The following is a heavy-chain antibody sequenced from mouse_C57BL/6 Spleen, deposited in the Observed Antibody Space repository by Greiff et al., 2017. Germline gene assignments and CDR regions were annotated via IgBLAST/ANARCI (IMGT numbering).Heavy chain of an antibody. J-gene: IGHJ2*01. D-gene: IGHD2-2*01. CDR1: GFTFSSYG. CDR2: ISSGGSYT. CDR3: ARGGSGLRHGVFDY. Sequence: DVKLVESGGDLVKPGGFLKLSCAASGFTFSSYGMSWVRQTPDKRLEWVATISSGGSYTYYPDSVKGRFTISRDNAKNTLYLQMSSLKSEDTAMYYCARGGSGLRHGVFDYWGQGTTLTVSS. V-gene: IGHV5-6*02.